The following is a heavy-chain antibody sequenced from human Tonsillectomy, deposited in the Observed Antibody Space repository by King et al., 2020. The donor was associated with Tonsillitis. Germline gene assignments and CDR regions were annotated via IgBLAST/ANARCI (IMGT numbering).Heavy chain of an antibody. CDR3: ARDRKYVYYYGSGTREGWFDP. Sequence: QLVQSGAEVKKPGASVKVSCKASGYTFTSYGISWVRQAPGQGLEWMGWISAYNGNTNYAQKLQGRVTMTTDTSTSTAYMELRSLRSDDTAVYYCARDRKYVYYYGSGTREGWFDPWGQGTLVTVSS. CDR1: GYTFTSYG. CDR2: ISAYNGNT. J-gene: IGHJ5*02. D-gene: IGHD3-10*01. V-gene: IGHV1-18*04.